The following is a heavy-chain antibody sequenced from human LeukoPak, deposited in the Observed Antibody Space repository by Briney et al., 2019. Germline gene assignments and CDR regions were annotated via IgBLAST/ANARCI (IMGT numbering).Heavy chain of an antibody. Sequence: ASVNVSCKASGYTFTAYYMHWVRQAPGQGLEWMGWINPNSGGTAYAQKFQGRVTMTRDTSISTAYMELSRLRSDDTAVYYCARDGVGISTTFDYWGQGTLVTVSS. V-gene: IGHV1-2*02. CDR1: GYTFTAYY. D-gene: IGHD6-13*01. CDR2: INPNSGGT. J-gene: IGHJ4*02. CDR3: ARDGVGISTTFDY.